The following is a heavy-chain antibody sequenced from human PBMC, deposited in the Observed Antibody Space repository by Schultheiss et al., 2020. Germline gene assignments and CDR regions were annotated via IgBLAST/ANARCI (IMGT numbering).Heavy chain of an antibody. CDR3: ARERNSGFEY. J-gene: IGHJ4*02. D-gene: IGHD1-14*01. V-gene: IGHV3-30*12. CDR1: GFTFSSYG. CDR2: ISYDGSNK. Sequence: GGSLRLSCAASGFTFSSYGMHWVRQAPGKGLEWVAVISYDGSNKYYADSVKGRFTISRDNSKSTLYLQMNSLRAEDTAVYYCARERNSGFEYWGQGTLVTVSS.